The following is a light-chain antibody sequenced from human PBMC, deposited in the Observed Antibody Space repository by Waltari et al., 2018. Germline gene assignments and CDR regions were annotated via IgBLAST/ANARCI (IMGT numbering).Light chain of an antibody. CDR1: QSFSSW. V-gene: IGKV1-5*03. J-gene: IGKJ2*01. CDR2: EAS. CDR3: QQYNRYPYT. Sequence: DIQMTQSPSTLSASVGDRVTITCRASQSFSSWLAWYQQKPGKAPKHLIYEASTLESGLPSRFSGSGSRTEFTLTISSLQPDDSATYFCQQYNRYPYTFGQGTKLEIK.